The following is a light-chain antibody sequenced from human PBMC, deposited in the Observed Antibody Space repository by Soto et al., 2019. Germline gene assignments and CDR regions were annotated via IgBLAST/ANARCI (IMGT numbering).Light chain of an antibody. CDR2: GAS. V-gene: IGKV3-15*01. CDR1: QSVSST. J-gene: IGKJ1*01. CDR3: QKYNNWPRT. Sequence: EIVMTQSPATLSVSPGERATLSCRASQSVSSTLAWYQQKPGQAPRLLIYGASTRATGIPARFSGSGSGTEFPLTTSSLQSEELAVNNGQKYNNWPRTFGQGTKVEIK.